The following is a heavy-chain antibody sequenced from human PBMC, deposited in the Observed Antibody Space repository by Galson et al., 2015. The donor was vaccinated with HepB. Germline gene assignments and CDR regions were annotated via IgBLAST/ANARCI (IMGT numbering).Heavy chain of an antibody. CDR3: ARTPWVGGSYRPMLRYFDY. V-gene: IGHV4-34*01. Sequence: SETLSLTCAVYGGSFRGYYWSWIRQPPGKGLEWIGEINHSGSTNYNPSLKSRVTISVDTSKNQFSLKLSSVTAADTAVYYCARTPWVGGSYRPMLRYFDYWGQGTLVTVSS. CDR1: GGSFRGYY. D-gene: IGHD3-16*02. J-gene: IGHJ4*02. CDR2: INHSGST.